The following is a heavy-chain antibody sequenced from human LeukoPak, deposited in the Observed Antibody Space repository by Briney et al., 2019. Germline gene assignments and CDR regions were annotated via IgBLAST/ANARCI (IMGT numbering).Heavy chain of an antibody. CDR3: TSWGDTTAEYFQR. CDR1: GSTFSSYW. CDR2: IKQDGSEK. J-gene: IGHJ1*01. V-gene: IGHV3-7*01. Sequence: GGSLRLSCAASGSTFSSYWMSWVRQAPGKGLEWVANIKQDGSEKYYVDSVKGRFTISRDNAQNSMYLQMNSLRVEDTAVYYCTSWGDTTAEYFQRWGQGTLVTVSS. D-gene: IGHD2-21*02.